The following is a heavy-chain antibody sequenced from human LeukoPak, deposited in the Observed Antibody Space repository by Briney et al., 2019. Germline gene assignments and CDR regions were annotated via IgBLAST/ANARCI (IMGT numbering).Heavy chain of an antibody. D-gene: IGHD1-26*01. CDR1: SYSISSGYY. CDR3: ARGALVFDY. CDR2: IYHSGST. J-gene: IGHJ4*02. Sequence: SETLSLTCAVSSYSISSGYYWGWIRQPPGKGLEWIGSIYHSGSTYYNPSLKSRVTISVDTSKNQFSLKLSSVTAADTAVYYCARGALVFDYWGQGTLVTVSS. V-gene: IGHV4-38-2*01.